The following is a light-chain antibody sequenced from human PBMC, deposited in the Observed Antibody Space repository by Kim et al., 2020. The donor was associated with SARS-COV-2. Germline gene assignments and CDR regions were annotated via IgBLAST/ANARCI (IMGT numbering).Light chain of an antibody. J-gene: IGLJ3*02. V-gene: IGLV3-1*01. CDR1: SLGEKY. CDR2: RDT. Sequence: SVFSVQTASILRSGFSLGEKYVYLDQQKPGQSPVLSIPRDTKRPSGIPERFSGSNSGNTATLTISGTQAMDAADYYCQAWDSNTGVFGGGTKLTVL. CDR3: QAWDSNTGV.